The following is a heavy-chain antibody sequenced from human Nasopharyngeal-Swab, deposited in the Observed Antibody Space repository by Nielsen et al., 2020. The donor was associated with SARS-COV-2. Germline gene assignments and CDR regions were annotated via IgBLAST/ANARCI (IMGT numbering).Heavy chain of an antibody. CDR1: GYSFTSYW. CDR3: ARFGDPGIAAAGTWFDP. V-gene: IGHV5-51*01. J-gene: IGHJ5*02. Sequence: GESQKISCKGSGYSFTSYWIGWVRQMPGKGLEWMGIIYPGDSDTRYSPSFQGQVTISADKSISTAYLQWSSLKASDTAMYYCARFGDPGIAAAGTWFDPWGQGTLVTVSS. D-gene: IGHD6-13*01. CDR2: IYPGDSDT.